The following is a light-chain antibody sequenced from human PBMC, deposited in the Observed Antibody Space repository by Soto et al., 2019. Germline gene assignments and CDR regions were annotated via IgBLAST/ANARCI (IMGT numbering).Light chain of an antibody. CDR1: QSVLYSSNNKNY. CDR3: QQYYSISYT. J-gene: IGKJ2*01. CDR2: WAS. Sequence: DIVMTQSPDSLVVSLGERATINCKSSQSVLYSSNNKNYLAWYQQKPGQPPKLLIYWASTRESGVPDRFSGSGSGPDFTLTISSLQAEDVAVYYCQQYYSISYTFGQGTKLEIK. V-gene: IGKV4-1*01.